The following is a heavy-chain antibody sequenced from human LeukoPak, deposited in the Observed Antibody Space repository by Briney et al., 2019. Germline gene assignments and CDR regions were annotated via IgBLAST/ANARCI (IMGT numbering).Heavy chain of an antibody. V-gene: IGHV4-59*08. CDR3: AEWLGGYYFGH. Sequence: SETLSLTCTVSGGSISSDYWSWLRQPPGKGLEWIGNMYYSGSTNYNPSLKSRVTISVDTSKNQFSLKLSSVTAADTAVYYCAEWLGGYYFGHWGQGTLVTVSS. CDR1: GGSISSDY. D-gene: IGHD6-19*01. CDR2: MYYSGST. J-gene: IGHJ4*02.